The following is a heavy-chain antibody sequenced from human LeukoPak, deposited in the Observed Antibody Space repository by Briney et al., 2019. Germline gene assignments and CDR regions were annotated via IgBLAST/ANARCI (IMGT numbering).Heavy chain of an antibody. Sequence: PGGSLRLSCAASGFTFSSYAMSWVRQAPGKGLEWVSAISGSGGNTYYADSVKGRFTISRDNAKNSLYLQMNSLRAEDTAVYYCARERRYYDSSGFSHYFDYWGQGTLVTVSS. V-gene: IGHV3-23*01. CDR1: GFTFSSYA. CDR3: ARERRYYDSSGFSHYFDY. J-gene: IGHJ4*02. D-gene: IGHD3-22*01. CDR2: ISGSGGNT.